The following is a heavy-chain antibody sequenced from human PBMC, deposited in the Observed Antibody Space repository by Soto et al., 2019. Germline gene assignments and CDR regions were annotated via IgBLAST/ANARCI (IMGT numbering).Heavy chain of an antibody. V-gene: IGHV4-4*02. CDR2: IYHSGST. CDR3: AKTNSSGKGKGEY. D-gene: IGHD3-22*01. CDR1: GGSISSSNW. J-gene: IGHJ4*02. Sequence: QVQLQESGPGLVKPSGTLSLTCAVSGGSISSSNWWSWVRQPPGKGLEWIGEIYHSGSTNYNPSHKGRATISVDKSKNQFSLKLSSVTAADTAVYYCAKTNSSGKGKGEYWGQGTLVTVSS.